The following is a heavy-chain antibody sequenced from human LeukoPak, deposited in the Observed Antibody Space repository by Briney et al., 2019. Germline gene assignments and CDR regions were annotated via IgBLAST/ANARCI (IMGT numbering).Heavy chain of an antibody. CDR2: IDSHNGNT. J-gene: IGHJ4*02. CDR1: GYSFDFFG. D-gene: IGHD1-26*01. Sequence: ASVKVSCKASGYSFDFFGVSWVRQAPGQGLEWMGWIDSHNGNTNYAEKFQGRVTMTTDTSTTTSYMELRSLRSDDTAVYYCARAVSGSLYGDFDFWGQGTLVTVSA. CDR3: ARAVSGSLYGDFDF. V-gene: IGHV1-18*01.